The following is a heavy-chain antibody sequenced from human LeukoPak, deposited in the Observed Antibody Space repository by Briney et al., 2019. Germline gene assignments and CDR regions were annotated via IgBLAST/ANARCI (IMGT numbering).Heavy chain of an antibody. D-gene: IGHD1-1*01. CDR2: ISGSGGST. Sequence: GGSLRLSCAASGFTFSSYAMSWVRQAPGKGLEWVSAISGSGGSTYYADTVKGRFSISRDNSKNTLYLQMNSLRAEDTAVYHCAKDSLDSRYFDYWGQGTLVTVSS. CDR1: GFTFSSYA. J-gene: IGHJ4*02. V-gene: IGHV3-23*01. CDR3: AKDSLDSRYFDY.